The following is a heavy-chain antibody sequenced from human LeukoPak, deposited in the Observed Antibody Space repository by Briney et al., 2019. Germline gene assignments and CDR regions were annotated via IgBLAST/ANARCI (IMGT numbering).Heavy chain of an antibody. D-gene: IGHD6-13*01. Sequence: PSQTLSLTCAVSGGSIGSGGYSWSWIRQPPGKGLEWIGYIYHSGSTYYNPSLKSRVTISVDRSKNQFSLKLSSVTAADTAVYYCARVGIAAAGKGRNYLTYYFDYWGQGTLVTVSS. CDR3: ARVGIAAAGKGRNYLTYYFDY. J-gene: IGHJ4*02. CDR1: GGSIGSGGYS. V-gene: IGHV4-30-2*01. CDR2: IYHSGST.